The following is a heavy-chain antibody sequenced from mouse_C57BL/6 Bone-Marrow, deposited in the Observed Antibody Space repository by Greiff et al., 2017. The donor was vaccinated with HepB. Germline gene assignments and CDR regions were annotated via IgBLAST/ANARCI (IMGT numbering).Heavy chain of an antibody. D-gene: IGHD4-1*01. J-gene: IGHJ4*01. Sequence: EVHLVESGGGLVQPKGSLKLSCAASGFTFNTYAMHWVRQAPGKGLEWVARIRSKSSNYATYYADSVKDRFTISRDDSQSMLYLQMNNLKTEDTAMYYCVSGPNWDEYYAMDYWGQGTSVTVSS. CDR3: VSGPNWDEYYAMDY. CDR2: IRSKSSNYAT. CDR1: GFTFNTYA. V-gene: IGHV10-3*01.